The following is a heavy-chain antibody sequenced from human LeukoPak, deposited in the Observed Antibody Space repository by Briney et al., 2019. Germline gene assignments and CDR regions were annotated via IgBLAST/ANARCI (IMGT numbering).Heavy chain of an antibody. CDR3: ARELGARAYSSGWPYYYYGMDV. D-gene: IGHD6-19*01. J-gene: IGHJ6*02. CDR1: GYTFTGYY. CDR2: INPNSGGT. Sequence: ASVKVSFKASGYTFTGYYMHWVRQAPGQGLEWMGWINPNSGGTNYAQKFQGRVTMTRDTSISTAYMELSRLRSDDTAVYYCARELGARAYSSGWPYYYYGMDVWGQGTTVTVSS. V-gene: IGHV1-2*02.